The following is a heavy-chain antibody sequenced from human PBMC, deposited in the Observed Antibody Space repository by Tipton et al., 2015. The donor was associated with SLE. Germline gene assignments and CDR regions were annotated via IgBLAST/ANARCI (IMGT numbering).Heavy chain of an antibody. J-gene: IGHJ3*02. Sequence: SLRLSCAASGFTFSSYAMSWVRQAPGKGLEWVSAISGSGGSTYYADSVKGRFTISRDNAKNSLYLQMNSLRAEDTAVYYCARGRSWYSSSWYDAFDIWGQGTMVTVSS. D-gene: IGHD6-13*01. CDR3: ARGRSWYSSSWYDAFDI. V-gene: IGHV3-23*01. CDR2: ISGSGGST. CDR1: GFTFSSYA.